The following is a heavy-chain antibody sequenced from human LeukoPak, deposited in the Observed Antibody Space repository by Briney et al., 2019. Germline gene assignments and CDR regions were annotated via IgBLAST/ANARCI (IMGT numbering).Heavy chain of an antibody. V-gene: IGHV3-23*01. CDR3: ARGVVQSGSYSNFDY. Sequence: GGSLRLSCAASGFTFSNFAMRWVRQAPGKGLEWVSGISSSGGSTYYADSVKGRFTISRDNSKNTLYLQMNSLRAEDTAVYYCARGVVQSGSYSNFDYWGQGTLVTVSS. CDR2: ISSSGGST. J-gene: IGHJ4*02. CDR1: GFTFSNFA. D-gene: IGHD1-26*01.